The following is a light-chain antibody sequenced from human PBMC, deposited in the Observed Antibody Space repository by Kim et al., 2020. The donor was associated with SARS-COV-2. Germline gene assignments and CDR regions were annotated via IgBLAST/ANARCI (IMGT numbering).Light chain of an antibody. Sequence: GKTVTISCTRSRGSIDDNYVQWYQQCPGGVPTTVIYEDDQRPSGVSDRFSGSIDNSSNSASLTISGLRTEDEADYYCQSYNRDNVLFGGGTQLTVL. CDR1: RGSIDDNY. CDR3: QSYNRDNVL. J-gene: IGLJ2*01. CDR2: EDD. V-gene: IGLV6-57*03.